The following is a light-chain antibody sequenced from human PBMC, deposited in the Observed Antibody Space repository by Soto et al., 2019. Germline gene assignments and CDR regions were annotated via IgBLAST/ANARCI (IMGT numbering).Light chain of an antibody. Sequence: DVVMTQTPLSLSVAPGQPASISVKSIQILLHITGETFLFWYLQKPGQSPQLLIYEVSTRVSGVPDRFSGSGSGTDFTLEISRVETDDVGIYYCMQSTQLPPTFGQGTRLEIK. CDR1: QILLHITGETF. V-gene: IGKV2D-29*02. CDR2: EVS. CDR3: MQSTQLPPT. J-gene: IGKJ5*01.